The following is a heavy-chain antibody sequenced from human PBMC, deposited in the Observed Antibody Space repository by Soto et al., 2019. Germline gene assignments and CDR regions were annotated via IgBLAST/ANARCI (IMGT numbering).Heavy chain of an antibody. CDR3: ARVGGLAARTFDY. Sequence: SETLSLTCTVSGGSISDFYWSWIRQPPGKGLEWIGYIYYSGSTNYNPSLKSRVTISVDTSKNQFSLTLRSMSPADTAVYYCARVGGLAARTFDYWGPGTMVTVSS. CDR2: IYYSGST. D-gene: IGHD6-6*01. V-gene: IGHV4-59*01. CDR1: GGSISDFY. J-gene: IGHJ4*02.